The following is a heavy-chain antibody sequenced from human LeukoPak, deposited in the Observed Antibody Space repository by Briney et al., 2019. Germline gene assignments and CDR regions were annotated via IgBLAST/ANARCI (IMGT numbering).Heavy chain of an antibody. CDR2: ISGGGEST. CDR3: AKGKYSSGGVPDY. V-gene: IGHV3-23*01. D-gene: IGHD6-19*01. CDR1: EFTFSSHA. J-gene: IGHJ4*02. Sequence: GGSLRLSCVASEFTFSSHAMNWVRQAPGKGLEWVSSISGGGESTYYADSVKGRFTVSRDNSKNTLYLQINSLRGEDTAVYYCAKGKYSSGGVPDYWGQGTLVNGSS.